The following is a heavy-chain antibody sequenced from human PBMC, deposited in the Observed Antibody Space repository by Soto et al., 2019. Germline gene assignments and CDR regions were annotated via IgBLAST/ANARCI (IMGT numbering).Heavy chain of an antibody. Sequence: QVQLVESGGGVVQPGRSLRLSCAASGFTFSSYAMHWVRQAPGKGLEWVAVISYDGSNKYYADSVKGRFTISRDNSKNQLDLQMNSLRAEDTAVYYCAREDCSGGSCRRGMDVWGQGTTVTVSS. CDR2: ISYDGSNK. CDR3: AREDCSGGSCRRGMDV. D-gene: IGHD2-15*01. J-gene: IGHJ6*02. CDR1: GFTFSSYA. V-gene: IGHV3-30-3*01.